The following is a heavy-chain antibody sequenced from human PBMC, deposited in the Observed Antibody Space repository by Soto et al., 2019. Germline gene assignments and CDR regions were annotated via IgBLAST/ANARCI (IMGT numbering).Heavy chain of an antibody. CDR1: GYSFTSYW. CDR3: ARPDTAMANYYYYGMYV. Sequence: PGESLKISCKGSGYSFTSYWISWVRQMPGKGLEWMGRIDPSDSYTNYSPSFQGHVTISADKSISTAYLQWSSLKASDTAMYYCARPDTAMANYYYYGMYVWGQGTTVTVSS. V-gene: IGHV5-10-1*01. D-gene: IGHD5-18*01. J-gene: IGHJ6*02. CDR2: IDPSDSYT.